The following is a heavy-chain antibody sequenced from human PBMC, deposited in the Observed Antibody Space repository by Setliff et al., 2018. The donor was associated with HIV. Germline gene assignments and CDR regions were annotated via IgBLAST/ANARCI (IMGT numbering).Heavy chain of an antibody. D-gene: IGHD3-22*01. CDR3: AREAMYYYDTSGHPQGFDY. V-gene: IGHV4-31*03. CDR1: GDSISGASFY. Sequence: SETLSLTCTVSGDSISGASFYWTWIRQLPGKGLEWIGSIYYSGSTYYNPSLKSRVTISLGTSRWQFSLTLNSVSAADTAVYFCAREAMYYYDTSGHPQGFDYWGQGTLVTVSS. CDR2: IYYSGST. J-gene: IGHJ4*02.